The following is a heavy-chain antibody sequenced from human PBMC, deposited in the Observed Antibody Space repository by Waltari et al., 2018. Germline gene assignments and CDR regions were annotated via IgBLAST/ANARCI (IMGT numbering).Heavy chain of an antibody. Sequence: EVQLVESGGGLVQPGGSLRLSCAASGFTFSSYSMNWVRQAPGKGLEWVSYISSSSTIYYADSVKGRFTISRDNAKNSLYLQMNSLRAEDTAVYYCARERGTGIAVAGTDYWGQGTLVTVSS. V-gene: IGHV3-48*04. J-gene: IGHJ4*02. D-gene: IGHD6-19*01. CDR1: GFTFSSYS. CDR3: ARERGTGIAVAGTDY. CDR2: ISSSSTI.